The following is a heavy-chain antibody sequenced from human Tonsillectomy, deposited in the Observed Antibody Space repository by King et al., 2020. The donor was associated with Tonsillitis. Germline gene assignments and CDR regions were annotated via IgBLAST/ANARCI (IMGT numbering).Heavy chain of an antibody. Sequence: VQLVESGGGLVQPGGSLRLSCATSGFTFRSHWMSWVRQAPGKGLEWVANIKEDGSEKYHVDSVKGRFTISRDNAKNSLYLQMNSLRAEDTAVYYCARPYYYEPFYFDSWGPGTLVTVSS. D-gene: IGHD3-22*01. J-gene: IGHJ4*02. V-gene: IGHV3-7*01. CDR3: ARPYYYEPFYFDS. CDR1: GFTFRSHW. CDR2: IKEDGSEK.